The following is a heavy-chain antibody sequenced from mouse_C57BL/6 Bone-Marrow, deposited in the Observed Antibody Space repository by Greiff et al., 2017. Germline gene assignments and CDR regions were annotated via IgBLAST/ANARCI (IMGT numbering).Heavy chain of an antibody. CDR1: GYTFTSYW. V-gene: IGHV1-74*01. Sequence: QVQLQQPGAELVKPGASVKVSCKASGYTFTSYWMHWVKQRPGQGLEWIGRIHPSDSDTNSNQQFKGKAKLTVDRSSSTAYMQLSRLTSVDSAVYYCAIHDDDCFAFWGQGTLVTVSA. J-gene: IGHJ3*01. CDR3: AIHDDDCFAF. CDR2: IHPSDSDT. D-gene: IGHD2-4*01.